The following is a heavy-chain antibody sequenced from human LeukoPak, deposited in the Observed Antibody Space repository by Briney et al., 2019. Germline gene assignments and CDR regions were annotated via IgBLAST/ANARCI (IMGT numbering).Heavy chain of an antibody. CDR1: GFTFSDYY. CDR3: ARDRGYCSSTSCYRLFDY. CDR2: ISSSGSTI. V-gene: IGHV3-11*04. D-gene: IGHD2-2*03. J-gene: IGHJ4*02. Sequence: GGSLRLSCAASGFTFSDYYMSWIRQAPGKGLEWVSYISSSGSTIYYADSVKGRFTISRDNAKNSLYLQMNSLRAEDTAVYYCARDRGYCSSTSCYRLFDYWGQGTLVTVSS.